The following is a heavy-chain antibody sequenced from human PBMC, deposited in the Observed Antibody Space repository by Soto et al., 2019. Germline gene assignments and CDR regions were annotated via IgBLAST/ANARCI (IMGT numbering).Heavy chain of an antibody. J-gene: IGHJ4*02. V-gene: IGHV1-8*01. CDR2: MNPNSGNT. D-gene: IGHD3-16*02. CDR3: ARVPITFGGVIAKD. Sequence: ASVKVSCKASGYTFTSYDINWVRQATGQGLEWMGWMNPNSGNTGYAQKFQGRVTMTRSTSISTAYMELSSLRSEDTAVYYCARVPITFGGVIAKDWGQGTLVTVSS. CDR1: GYTFTSYD.